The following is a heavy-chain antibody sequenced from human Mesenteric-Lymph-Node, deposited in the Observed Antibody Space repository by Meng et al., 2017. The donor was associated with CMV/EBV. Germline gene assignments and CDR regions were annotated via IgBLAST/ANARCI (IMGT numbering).Heavy chain of an antibody. V-gene: IGHV3-21*01. CDR1: GFTFTSYE. CDR3: ARVRAMVRGVSDAFDI. J-gene: IGHJ3*02. Sequence: GESLKISCAASGFTFTSYEMNWVRQAPGKGLEWVSSISSSSSYIYYADSVKGRFTISRDNAKNSLYLQMNSLRAEDTAVYYCARVRAMVRGVSDAFDIWGQGTMVTVSS. D-gene: IGHD3-10*01. CDR2: ISSSSSYI.